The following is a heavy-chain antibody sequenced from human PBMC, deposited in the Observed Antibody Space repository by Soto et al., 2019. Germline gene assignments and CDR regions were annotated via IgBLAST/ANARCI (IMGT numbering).Heavy chain of an antibody. CDR2: ISGSGGST. Sequence: PGGSLRLSGAASGFTFSSYAMSWVRQAPGKGLEWVSAISGSGGSTYYADSVKGRFTISRDNSKNTLYLQMNSLRAEDTAVYYCAKGGWFGELYPADVWGQGTTVTVSS. CDR1: GFTFSSYA. J-gene: IGHJ6*02. CDR3: AKGGWFGELYPADV. V-gene: IGHV3-23*01. D-gene: IGHD3-10*01.